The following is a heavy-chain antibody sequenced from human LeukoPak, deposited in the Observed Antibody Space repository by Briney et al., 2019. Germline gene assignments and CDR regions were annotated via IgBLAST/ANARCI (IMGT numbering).Heavy chain of an antibody. CDR1: GGSFSGYY. CDR2: IYYSGST. Sequence: SETLSLTCAVYGGSFSGYYWSWIRQPPGKGLEWIGYIYYSGSTNYNPSLKSRVTISVDTSKNQFSLKLSSVTAADTAVYYCARQDCGGDCPFDYWGQGTLVTVSS. CDR3: ARQDCGGDCPFDY. V-gene: IGHV4-59*08. J-gene: IGHJ4*02. D-gene: IGHD2-21*02.